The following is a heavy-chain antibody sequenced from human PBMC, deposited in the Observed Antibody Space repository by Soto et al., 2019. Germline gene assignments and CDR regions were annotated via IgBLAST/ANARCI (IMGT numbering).Heavy chain of an antibody. Sequence: SETLSLTCTVSGGSISSSNYYWAWIRQPPGTGLEWIGSIYYSGNTYFKTSLKSRVAISIDTSKNQFSLKLSSVTAADTAVYYCAREVYCSGGSCYGLGVFDPWGQGTLVTVSS. V-gene: IGHV4-39*07. CDR2: IYYSGNT. CDR1: GGSISSSNYY. D-gene: IGHD2-15*01. J-gene: IGHJ5*02. CDR3: AREVYCSGGSCYGLGVFDP.